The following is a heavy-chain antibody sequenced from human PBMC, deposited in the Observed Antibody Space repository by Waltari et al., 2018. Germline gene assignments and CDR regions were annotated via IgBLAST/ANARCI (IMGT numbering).Heavy chain of an antibody. J-gene: IGHJ4*02. CDR3: VRTRWSGYYLDY. CDR1: GFSLSTSGMG. Sequence: QVTLKESGPALVKPTQTLTLTCTFSGFSLSTSGMGVAWIRQPSRKTLEWLAHIYWDEDKRYNTSLKSRLTISKDISKNQVVLTMTNMDPVDTATYYCVRTRWSGYYLDYWGQGILVTVSS. CDR2: IYWDEDK. D-gene: IGHD2-21*01. V-gene: IGHV2-5*02.